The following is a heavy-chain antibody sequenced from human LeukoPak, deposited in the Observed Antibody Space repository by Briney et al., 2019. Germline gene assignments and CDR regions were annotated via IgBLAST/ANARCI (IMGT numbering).Heavy chain of an antibody. D-gene: IGHD5-24*01. Sequence: GGSLRLSCAASGFTFDDYAMHWVRQAPGKGLEWVSSISSSSSYIYYADSVKGRFTISRDNAKNSLYLQMNSLRAEDTAVYYCARDSATTGLDYWGQGTLVTVSS. CDR2: ISSSSSYI. CDR3: ARDSATTGLDY. J-gene: IGHJ4*02. V-gene: IGHV3-21*01. CDR1: GFTFDDYA.